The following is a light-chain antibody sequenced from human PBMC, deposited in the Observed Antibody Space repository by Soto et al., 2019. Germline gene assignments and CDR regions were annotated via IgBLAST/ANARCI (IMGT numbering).Light chain of an antibody. CDR3: QKHNSALAGLT. J-gene: IGKJ4*01. V-gene: IGKV1-27*01. CDR2: AAS. CDR1: QGISNY. Sequence: DIQMTQSPSSLSASVGDRVTITCRASQGISNYLAWYQQKPGKVPKLLIYAASTLQSGVPSRFSGSGSGTDFNLTISSLQPEDVATYYCQKHNSALAGLTFGGGTKVDIK.